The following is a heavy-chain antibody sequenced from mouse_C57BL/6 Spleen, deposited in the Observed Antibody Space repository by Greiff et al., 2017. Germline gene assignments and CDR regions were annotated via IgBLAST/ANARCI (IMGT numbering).Heavy chain of an antibody. D-gene: IGHD4-1*01. J-gene: IGHJ3*01. CDR3: ARDSNELGQGFAY. V-gene: IGHV1-50*01. Sequence: QVQLQQSGAELVKPGASVKLSCKASGYTFTSYWMQWVKQRPGQGLEWIGEIDPSDSYTNYNQKFKGKATLTVDTSSSTAYMQLSSLTSEDSAVYYCARDSNELGQGFAYWGQGTLVTVSA. CDR2: IDPSDSYT. CDR1: GYTFTSYW.